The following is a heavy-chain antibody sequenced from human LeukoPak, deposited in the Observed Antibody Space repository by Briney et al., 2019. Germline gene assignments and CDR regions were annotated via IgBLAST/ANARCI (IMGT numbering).Heavy chain of an antibody. CDR3: AKDLYSSGPYYFDY. V-gene: IGHV3-9*01. D-gene: IGHD6-19*01. CDR1: GFTFSSYA. Sequence: GGSLRLSCAASGFTFSSYAMSWVRQAPGKGLEWVSGISWNSGSIGYADSVKGRFTISRDNAKNSLYLQMNSLRAEDTALYYCAKDLYSSGPYYFDYWGQGTLVTVSS. J-gene: IGHJ4*02. CDR2: ISWNSGSI.